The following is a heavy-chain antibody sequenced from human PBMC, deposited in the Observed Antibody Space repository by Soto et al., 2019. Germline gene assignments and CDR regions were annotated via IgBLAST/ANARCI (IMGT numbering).Heavy chain of an antibody. D-gene: IGHD4-17*01. CDR3: AREGGYGDYHAEYFQH. V-gene: IGHV1-18*04. J-gene: IGHJ1*01. Sequence: ASVQVACKASGYTFTSYGISWVRQAPGQGLEWMGWISAYNGNTNYAQKLQGRVTMTTDTSTSTAYMELRSLRSDDTAVYYCAREGGYGDYHAEYFQHWGQGTLVTVSS. CDR1: GYTFTSYG. CDR2: ISAYNGNT.